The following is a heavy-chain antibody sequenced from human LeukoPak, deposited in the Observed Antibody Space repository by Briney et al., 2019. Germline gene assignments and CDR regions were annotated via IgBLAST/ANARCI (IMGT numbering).Heavy chain of an antibody. J-gene: IGHJ4*02. CDR2: INPSSGGT. V-gene: IGHV1-2*02. Sequence: GASVKVSCKASGYTFTDYYIHWVRQAPGQGLEWMAWINPSSGGTYYAQNFHDRITLTRDTFISTAYMELSRLRSDDTAIYYCARANALYCSSTSCLFDYWGQGTLVTVSS. CDR1: GYTFTDYY. CDR3: ARANALYCSSTSCLFDY. D-gene: IGHD2-2*01.